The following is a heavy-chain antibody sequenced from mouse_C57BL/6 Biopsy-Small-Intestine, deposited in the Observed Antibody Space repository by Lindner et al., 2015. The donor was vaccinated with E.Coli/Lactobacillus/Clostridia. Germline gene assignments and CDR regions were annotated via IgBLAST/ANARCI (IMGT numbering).Heavy chain of an antibody. D-gene: IGHD2-13*01. V-gene: IGHV1-79*01. CDR3: ARDFDGSTYGERTKNDY. CDR1: GYTFTNYG. Sequence: SVKVSCKASGYTFTNYGISWVRQAPGQGLEWMGWISAYNGNTNYAQKLQGRVTMTTDTSTSTAYMELRSLRSDDTAVCYCARDFDGSTYGERTKNDYWGQGTLVTVSS. J-gene: IGHJ4*01. CDR2: ISAYNGNT.